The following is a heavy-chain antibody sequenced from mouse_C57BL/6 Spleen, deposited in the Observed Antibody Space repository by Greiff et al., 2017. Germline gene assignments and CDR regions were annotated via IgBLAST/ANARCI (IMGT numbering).Heavy chain of an antibody. CDR1: GFNIKDDY. CDR3: TTYYGSSWYFDV. D-gene: IGHD1-1*01. CDR2: IDPENGDT. Sequence: EVKLVESGAELVRPGASVKLSCTASGFNIKDDYMHWVKQRPEQGLEWIGWIDPENGDTEYASKFQGKATITADTSSNTAYLQLSSLTSEDTAVYYCTTYYGSSWYFDVWGTGTTVTVSS. J-gene: IGHJ1*03. V-gene: IGHV14-4*01.